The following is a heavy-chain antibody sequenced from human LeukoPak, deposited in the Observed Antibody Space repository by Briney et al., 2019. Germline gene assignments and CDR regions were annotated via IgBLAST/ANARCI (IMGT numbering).Heavy chain of an antibody. V-gene: IGHV3-23*01. D-gene: IGHD5-18*01. CDR3: AKEQYSPGTHFDH. CDR1: GFTFRNYG. CDR2: ITKSGGET. J-gene: IGHJ4*02. Sequence: PGGSLRLSCAASGFTFRNYGMSWVRQAPGKGLEWVSAITKSGGETFHADSVKGRFTISRDNSKNMVYLHMNSLRVDDTAVYYCAKEQYSPGTHFDHWGQGTLVTVSS.